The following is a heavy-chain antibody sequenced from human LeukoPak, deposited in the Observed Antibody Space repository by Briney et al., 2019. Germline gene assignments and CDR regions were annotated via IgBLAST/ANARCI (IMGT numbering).Heavy chain of an antibody. CDR3: ARDSDVHCSGGSCTIFDY. V-gene: IGHV3-7*01. CDR2: IKQDGSEK. Sequence: GGSLRLSCAASGFTFSDFWMTWVRQAPGKGPEWVAKIKQDGSEKNYVDSVKGRFTISRDNAKKSLYLQMNSLRAEDTAIYYCARDSDVHCSGGSCTIFDYWGQGTLVTVSS. D-gene: IGHD2-15*01. J-gene: IGHJ4*02. CDR1: GFTFSDFW.